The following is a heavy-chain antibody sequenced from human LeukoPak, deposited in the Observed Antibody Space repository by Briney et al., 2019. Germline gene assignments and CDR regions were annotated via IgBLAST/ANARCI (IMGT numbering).Heavy chain of an antibody. CDR1: GDSFSWAF. Sequence: SETLSPTFAVYGDSFSWAFWSWVRQPPGKGVEWIGEINQRGTTTYNPSLKSRLTISMDTSRNQYFLNLDSVTAADTAIYYCARPGIRDYFYYMDVWGEGTPVTVSS. CDR3: ARPGIRDYFYYMDV. D-gene: IGHD3-3*02. V-gene: IGHV4-34*01. CDR2: INQRGTT. J-gene: IGHJ6*03.